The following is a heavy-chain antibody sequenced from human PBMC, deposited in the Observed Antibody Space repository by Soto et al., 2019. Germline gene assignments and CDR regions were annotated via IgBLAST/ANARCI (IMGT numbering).Heavy chain of an antibody. V-gene: IGHV4-39*01. CDR1: GGSISSGCYY. Sequence: TLYLTCTVSGGSISSGCYYWSWIRQHPGKGLEWIGYIHYSGNTYYNPSLKSRVTISVDTSKNQFSLKLSSVTAADTAVYYCARHVAGYRSGLDYLGQGTLVTGSS. CDR3: ARHVAGYRSGLDY. CDR2: IHYSGNT. D-gene: IGHD6-19*01. J-gene: IGHJ4*02.